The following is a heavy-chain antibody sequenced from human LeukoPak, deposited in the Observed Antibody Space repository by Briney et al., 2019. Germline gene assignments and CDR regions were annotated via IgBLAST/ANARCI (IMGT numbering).Heavy chain of an antibody. V-gene: IGHV5-51*01. CDR3: VRLSEAAAGTGYFDY. Sequence: GESLKISCKGSGYSFTNYWIGWVRRMPGKGLEWMGIINPGDSESRYSPSFQGQVIISVDKSTSTAYLQWISLKASDTAMYYCVRLSEAAAGTGYFDYWGQGTLVTVSS. J-gene: IGHJ4*02. CDR2: INPGDSES. CDR1: GYSFTNYW. D-gene: IGHD6-13*01.